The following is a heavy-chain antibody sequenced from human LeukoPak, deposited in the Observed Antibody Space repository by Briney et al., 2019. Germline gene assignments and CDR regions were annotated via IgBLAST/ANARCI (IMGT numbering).Heavy chain of an antibody. D-gene: IGHD6-13*01. CDR2: IRYDGSNK. J-gene: IGHJ5*02. V-gene: IGHV3-30*02. CDR1: GFTFSSYG. Sequence: GSLGLSCAASGFTFSSYGMHWVRQAPGKGLEWVAFIRYDGSNKYYADSVKGRFTISRDNSKSTLYLQMNSLRAEDTAVYYCAKDSTAAGTGSWFDPWGQGTLVTVSS. CDR3: AKDSTAAGTGSWFDP.